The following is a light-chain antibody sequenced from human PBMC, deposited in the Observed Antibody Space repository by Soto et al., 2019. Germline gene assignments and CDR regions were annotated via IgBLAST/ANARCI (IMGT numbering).Light chain of an antibody. CDR2: DAS. J-gene: IGKJ5*01. CDR3: QQRSNWPPIP. V-gene: IGKV3-11*01. Sequence: VRRQAPATMSGSAAERDTISCRARLSVRSNLAWYQQKPGQAPRLLIYDASTRATGIPARFSGSGSGTEFILTISSLEPEDCAVYYCQQRSNWPPIPFGQGRLLEV. CDR1: LSVRSN.